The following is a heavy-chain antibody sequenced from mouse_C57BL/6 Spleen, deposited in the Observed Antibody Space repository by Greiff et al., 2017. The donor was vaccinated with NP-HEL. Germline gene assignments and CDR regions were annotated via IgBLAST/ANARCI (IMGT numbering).Heavy chain of an antibody. CDR2: ISYDGSN. J-gene: IGHJ4*01. CDR1: GYSITSGYY. CDR3: ALTTNAMDY. V-gene: IGHV3-6*01. Sequence: EVQLQESGPGLVKPSQSLSLTCSVTGYSITSGYYWNWIRQFPGNKLEWMGYISYDGSNNYNPSLKNRISITRDTSKNQFFLKLNSVTTEDTATYYCALTTNAMDYWGQGTSVTVSS. D-gene: IGHD1-1*01.